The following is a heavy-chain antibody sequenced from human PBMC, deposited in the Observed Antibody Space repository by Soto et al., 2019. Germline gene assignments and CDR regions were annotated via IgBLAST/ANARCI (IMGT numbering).Heavy chain of an antibody. CDR2: ISDYGANT. CDR3: AKGFSGHEYDV. V-gene: IGHV3-23*01. Sequence: EVQALESGGGLVQPGGSLRLSCAASGFMSWVRQAPGKGLEWVSAISDYGANTYYVDSVKGRFTISRDNAKNTLYLQMNSLTAEDTAVYYCAKGFSGHEYDVRGQGTLVTVSS. CDR1: GF. D-gene: IGHD2-15*01. J-gene: IGHJ4*02.